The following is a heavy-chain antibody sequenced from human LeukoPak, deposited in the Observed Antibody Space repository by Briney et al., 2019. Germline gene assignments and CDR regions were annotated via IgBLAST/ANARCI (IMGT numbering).Heavy chain of an antibody. CDR1: GYMITSYW. CDR2: IYPDDSDT. Sequence: GESLKISCKGSGYMITSYWFAWVRQMPGKGLEWMGIIYPDDSDTRYSPSFQGQVTISADRSSNTAYLQWRSLKASDTAIYYCARRVVGGGLDYWGQGTLVTVSS. D-gene: IGHD2-2*01. CDR3: ARRVVGGGLDY. J-gene: IGHJ4*02. V-gene: IGHV5-51*01.